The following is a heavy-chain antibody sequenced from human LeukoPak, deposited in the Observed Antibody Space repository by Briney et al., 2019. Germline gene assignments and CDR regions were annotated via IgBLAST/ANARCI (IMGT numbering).Heavy chain of an antibody. CDR3: AREEQPSRGMDV. CDR2: MNPNSGNT. J-gene: IGHJ6*02. CDR1: GYTFTSYD. D-gene: IGHD1/OR15-1a*01. V-gene: IGHV1-8*01. Sequence: ASVKVSCKASGYTFTSYDINWVRQATGQGLEWMGWMNPNSGNTGYAQKFQGRVTMTRNTSISTAYMELSSLRSEDTAVYYCAREEQPSRGMDVWGLGTPVTVSS.